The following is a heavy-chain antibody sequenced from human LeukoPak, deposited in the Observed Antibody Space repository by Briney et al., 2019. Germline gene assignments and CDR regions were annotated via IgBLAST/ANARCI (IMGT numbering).Heavy chain of an antibody. V-gene: IGHV4-39*02. Sequence: SETLSLTCSVSGGSISSSSSYWGWIRQPPGKGLEWIGSIYYSGGSFDNPALKSRVTISVDTSKNQFSLKLSSVTAADTAVYYCAGDGSGYYDTSGYRNWGQGTLVTVSS. CDR1: GGSISSSSSY. CDR2: IYYSGGS. D-gene: IGHD3-22*01. J-gene: IGHJ4*02. CDR3: AGDGSGYYDTSGYRN.